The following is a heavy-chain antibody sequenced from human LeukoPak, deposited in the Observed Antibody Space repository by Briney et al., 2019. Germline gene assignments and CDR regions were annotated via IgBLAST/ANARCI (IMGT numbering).Heavy chain of an antibody. V-gene: IGHV3-64D*06. Sequence: GGSLRLSCSASGVSFSHLAMHWVRQALGKGLEYVSVVHPAGRTTNYADTVKGRFTSSRDNSRNMLYLQMSSVTAEDTANYYCVRDLYGMDVWGQGTTVTVSS. CDR2: VHPAGRTT. J-gene: IGHJ6*02. CDR1: GVSFSHLA. CDR3: VRDLYGMDV.